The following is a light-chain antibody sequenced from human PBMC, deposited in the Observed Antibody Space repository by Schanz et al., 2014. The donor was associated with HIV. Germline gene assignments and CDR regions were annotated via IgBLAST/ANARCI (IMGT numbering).Light chain of an antibody. CDR1: NGSIASDF. J-gene: IGLJ3*02. Sequence: NFMLTQPHSVSESPGQTVVLSCTRSNGSIASDFVQWYQQRPGSAPSVVIYGDDQRPSGVPDRFSGSIDRSSNSASLTISGLKPEDEADYFCQSYDNDSPAVFGGGTKLTVL. CDR2: GDD. CDR3: QSYDNDSPAV. V-gene: IGLV6-57*04.